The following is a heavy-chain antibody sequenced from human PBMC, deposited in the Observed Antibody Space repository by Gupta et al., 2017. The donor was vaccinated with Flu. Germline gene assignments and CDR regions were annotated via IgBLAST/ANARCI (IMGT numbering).Heavy chain of an antibody. CDR2: ISTSSSYI. Sequence: EVQLVECGGGMVKPGGSLRISCTVSGFTFSTYSMNWVRQAPGKGLEWVSCISTSSSYIHYADSVKGRFTISRDDAKRSLYLQMNSLRAEDTALYYCARDDWDLTGYFSHWGQGTLVTVSS. CDR3: ARDDWDLTGYFSH. J-gene: IGHJ4*02. V-gene: IGHV3-21*01. D-gene: IGHD3-9*01. CDR1: GFTFSTYS.